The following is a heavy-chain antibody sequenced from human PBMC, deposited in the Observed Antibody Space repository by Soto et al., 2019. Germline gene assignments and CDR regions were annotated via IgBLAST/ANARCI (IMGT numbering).Heavy chain of an antibody. CDR3: AKDLRPDGRYDLDY. D-gene: IGHD1-26*01. Sequence: EVQLLESGGGLAQPGGSLRLSCAASGFISRTYAMNWVRQAPGKGLEWVSVMVGDGSSSDYADSVRGRFTISRDNSKNTLYLQMNSLRAEDTAVYYCAKDLRPDGRYDLDYWGQGTLVTVSS. CDR1: GFISRTYA. CDR2: MVGDGSSS. J-gene: IGHJ4*02. V-gene: IGHV3-23*01.